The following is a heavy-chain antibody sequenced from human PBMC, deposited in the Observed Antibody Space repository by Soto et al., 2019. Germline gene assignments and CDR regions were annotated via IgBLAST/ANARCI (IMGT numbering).Heavy chain of an antibody. CDR3: TRDRAGLLY. CDR1: GDSISPYY. Sequence: QVQLQESGPGLVKPSETLSLTCTVSGDSISPYYWSWIRQPPGKGLEWIGNVYYSGSTNYNPSLRSRVTISIDTSKRQVSLNLRSLTAADTAVYYWTRDRAGLLYWGPGSLVTVSS. V-gene: IGHV4-59*12. CDR2: VYYSGST. J-gene: IGHJ4*02.